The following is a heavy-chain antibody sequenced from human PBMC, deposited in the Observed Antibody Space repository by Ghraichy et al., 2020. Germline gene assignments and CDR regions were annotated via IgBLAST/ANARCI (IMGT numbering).Heavy chain of an antibody. V-gene: IGHV1-8*01. CDR2: MNPNSGNT. J-gene: IGHJ4*02. Sequence: ASVKVSCKASGYTFTSYDINWVRQATGQGLEWMGWMNPNSGNTGYAQKFQGRVTMTRNTSISTAYMELSSLRSEDTAVYYCARGRKRWRWLLSPEYFDYWGQGTLVTVSS. D-gene: IGHD5-24*01. CDR1: GYTFTSYD. CDR3: ARGRKRWRWLLSPEYFDY.